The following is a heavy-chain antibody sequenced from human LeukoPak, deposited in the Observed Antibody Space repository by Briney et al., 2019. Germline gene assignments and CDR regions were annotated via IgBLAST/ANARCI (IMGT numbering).Heavy chain of an antibody. CDR3: ARALRPGSYHNWFDP. Sequence: NPGGSLRLSCAASGFTFSSYSMNWVRQAPGKGLEWVSSISSSSSYIYYADPVKGRFTISRDNAKNSLYLQMNSLRAEDTAVYYCARALRPGSYHNWFDPWGQGTLVTVSS. V-gene: IGHV3-21*01. CDR1: GFTFSSYS. J-gene: IGHJ5*02. D-gene: IGHD3-10*01. CDR2: ISSSSSYI.